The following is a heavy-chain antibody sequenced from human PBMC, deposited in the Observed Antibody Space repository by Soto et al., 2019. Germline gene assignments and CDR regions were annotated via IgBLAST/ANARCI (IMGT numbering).Heavy chain of an antibody. V-gene: IGHV4-4*07. J-gene: IGHJ4*02. Sequence: SETLSLTCSVSGDSVSGYYWYWIRQPAGKGLEWIGRMYTSGITNYSPSLKSRVTMSVDTSKNQFSLKLTSVTAADTAVYYCARDDKGVSAARLYWGQGTLVTVSS. D-gene: IGHD2-2*01. CDR1: GDSVSGYY. CDR2: MYTSGIT. CDR3: ARDDKGVSAARLY.